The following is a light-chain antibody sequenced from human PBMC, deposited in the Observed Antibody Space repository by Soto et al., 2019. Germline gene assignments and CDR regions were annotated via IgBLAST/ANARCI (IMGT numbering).Light chain of an antibody. V-gene: IGLV2-14*01. Sequence: QSVLTQPASVSGSTGQSIAISCTGTSSDVGAYNYVSWYQQHPGKAPKLMIYDVSNRPSGVSNRFSGSTSGNTASLTISGLQAEDEADYYCSSYTSSDTYVFGTGTKVTVL. J-gene: IGLJ1*01. CDR3: SSYTSSDTYV. CDR1: SSDVGAYNY. CDR2: DVS.